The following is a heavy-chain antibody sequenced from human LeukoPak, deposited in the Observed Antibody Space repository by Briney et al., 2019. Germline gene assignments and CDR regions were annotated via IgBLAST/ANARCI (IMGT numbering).Heavy chain of an antibody. V-gene: IGHV1-2*02. CDR2: INPNSGGT. CDR1: GYTFTSYD. D-gene: IGHD3-22*01. CDR3: ARVKSYYYDTSDKDAFDI. Sequence: ASVKVSCKASGYTFTSYDINWVRQATGQGLEWMGWINPNSGGTNYAQKFQGRVTMTRDTSISTAYMELSRLRSEDTAVYYCARVKSYYYDTSDKDAFDIWGQGTMVTVSS. J-gene: IGHJ3*02.